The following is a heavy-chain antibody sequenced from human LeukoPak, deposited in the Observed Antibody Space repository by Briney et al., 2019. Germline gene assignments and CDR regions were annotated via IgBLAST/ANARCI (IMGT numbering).Heavy chain of an antibody. D-gene: IGHD3-3*01. J-gene: IGHJ4*02. CDR2: ISSSSSYI. V-gene: IGHV3-21*01. Sequence: GGSLRLSCAASGFTFSSYSMNWVRQAPGKGLEWVSSISSSSSYIYYADSVKGRFTISRDNAKNSLYLQMNSLRAEDTAVYYCARGGMVTIFGAADYWSQGTLVTVSS. CDR1: GFTFSSYS. CDR3: ARGGMVTIFGAADY.